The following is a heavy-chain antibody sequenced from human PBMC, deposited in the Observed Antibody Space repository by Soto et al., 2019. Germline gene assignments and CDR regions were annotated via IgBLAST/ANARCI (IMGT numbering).Heavy chain of an antibody. J-gene: IGHJ4*02. Sequence: QVQLVESGGGVVQPGRSLRLSCAASGFTFSSYGMHWVRQAPGKGLEWVALISYDGSNKYYADSVKGRFTISRDNSKNTLYLQMNSLRPEDTAVYYCAKSRMPYYVSCLGYWGQGTLVTVSS. CDR3: AKSRMPYYVSCLGY. D-gene: IGHD3-10*02. V-gene: IGHV3-30*18. CDR1: GFTFSSYG. CDR2: ISYDGSNK.